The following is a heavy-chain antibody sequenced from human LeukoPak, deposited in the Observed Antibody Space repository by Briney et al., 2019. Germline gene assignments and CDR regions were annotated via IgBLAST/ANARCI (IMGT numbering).Heavy chain of an antibody. V-gene: IGHV1-2*06. CDR2: INPRDGET. J-gene: IGHJ4*02. CDR3: ARGAEDYYDSSGYFVIDDY. CDR1: GYNFAGYY. Sequence: ASVKVSCKASGYNFAGYYIHWARQAPGQGLEWMGRINPRDGETNYAQKFQGRVTMTRDTSISTAYMELSRLRSDDTAVYYRARGAEDYYDSSGYFVIDDYWGQGTLVTVSS. D-gene: IGHD3-22*01.